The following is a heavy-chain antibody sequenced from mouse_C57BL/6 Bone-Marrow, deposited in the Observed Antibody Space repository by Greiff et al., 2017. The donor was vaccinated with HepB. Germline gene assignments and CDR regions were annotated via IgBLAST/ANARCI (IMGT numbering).Heavy chain of an antibody. CDR1: GYTFTSYW. Sequence: QVQLQQPGAELVKPGASVKMSCKASGYTFTSYWITWVKQRPGQGLEWIGDIYPGSGSTNYNEKFKSKATLTVDTSSSTAYMQLSSLTSEDSAVYYCAIAPPGGSSPYYAMDYWGQGTSVTVSS. CDR3: AIAPPGGSSPYYAMDY. V-gene: IGHV1-55*01. D-gene: IGHD1-1*01. J-gene: IGHJ4*01. CDR2: IYPGSGST.